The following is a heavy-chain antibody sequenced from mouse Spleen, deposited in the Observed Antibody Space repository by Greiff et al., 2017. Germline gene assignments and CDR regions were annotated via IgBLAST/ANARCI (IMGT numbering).Heavy chain of an antibody. CDR1: GFTFSDYG. Sequence: EVQLQESGGGLVKPGGSLKLSCAASGFTFSDYGMHWVRQAPEKGLEWVAYISSGSSTLYYADTVKGRFTISRDNAKNTLFLQMTSLRSEDTAMYYCARRYGNYYWYFDVWGAGTTVTVSS. D-gene: IGHD2-1*01. CDR3: ARRYGNYYWYFDV. V-gene: IGHV5-17*01. CDR2: ISSGSSTL. J-gene: IGHJ1*01.